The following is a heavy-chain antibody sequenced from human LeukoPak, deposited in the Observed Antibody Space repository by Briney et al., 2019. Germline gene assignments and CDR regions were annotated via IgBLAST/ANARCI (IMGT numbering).Heavy chain of an antibody. V-gene: IGHV4-59*01. Sequence: SSETLSLTCIVSGGSISGYSWSWIRQPPGKGLEWIGHIYYSGSTNYNPSLKSRVTISIDTSKNQFSLKLSPVTAADTAVYYCAGAYNYVWGSMPFDPWGQGTLVTVSS. CDR3: AGAYNYVWGSMPFDP. CDR2: IYYSGST. CDR1: GGSISGYS. J-gene: IGHJ5*02. D-gene: IGHD3-16*01.